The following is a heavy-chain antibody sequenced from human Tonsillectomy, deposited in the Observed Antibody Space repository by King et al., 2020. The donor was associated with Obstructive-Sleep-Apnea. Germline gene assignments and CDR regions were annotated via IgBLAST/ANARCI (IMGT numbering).Heavy chain of an antibody. Sequence: ITLKESDPTLVKPTQTLTLTCTFSWFSLSSSGVGVGWIRQPPGKALGWLALIYWNDDKRYRPSLKNRVTITKDTPKNQGALTMTNMDPVDTAIYYCAHSLSSSGYWDHDAFDIWGQGTMVTVSS. D-gene: IGHD3-22*01. J-gene: IGHJ3*02. CDR3: AHSLSSSGYWDHDAFDI. CDR2: IYWNDDK. CDR1: WFSLSSSGVG. V-gene: IGHV2-5*01.